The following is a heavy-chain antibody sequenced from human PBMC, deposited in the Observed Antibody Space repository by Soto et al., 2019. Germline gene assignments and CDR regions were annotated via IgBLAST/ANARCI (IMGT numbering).Heavy chain of an antibody. V-gene: IGHV3-48*02. CDR3: ARIGLQFRRFDP. CDR1: GFTFSSYS. J-gene: IGHJ5*02. CDR2: ISSRGTTT. Sequence: GGSLRLSCAASGFTFSSYSMNWVRQAPEKGLEWVSYISSRGTTTYYADSVKGRFTISRDNARNSLYLQLSSLRDEDTAVYFCARIGLQFRRFDPWGQGTLVTVSS. D-gene: IGHD1-1*01.